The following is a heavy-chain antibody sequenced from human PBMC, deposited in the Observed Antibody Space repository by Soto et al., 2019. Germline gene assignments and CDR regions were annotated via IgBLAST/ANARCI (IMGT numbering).Heavy chain of an antibody. D-gene: IGHD4-17*01. Sequence: QVHLVESGGGVVQPGTSLRLSCAASGFTFGDYGMHWVRQAPGKGLEWVADISYDGSETYYADSVEGRFTVSRDNSKSVLYLQMNSLRLDDTAVYYCAKLIIQKSWAVTFDQWGQGTLVTVSS. J-gene: IGHJ4*02. V-gene: IGHV3-30*18. CDR2: ISYDGSET. CDR3: AKLIIQKSWAVTFDQ. CDR1: GFTFGDYG.